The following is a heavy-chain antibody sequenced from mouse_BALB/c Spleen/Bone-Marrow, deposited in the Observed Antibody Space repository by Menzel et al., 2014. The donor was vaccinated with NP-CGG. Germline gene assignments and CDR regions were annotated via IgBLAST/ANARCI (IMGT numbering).Heavy chain of an antibody. D-gene: IGHD4-1*01. J-gene: IGHJ2*01. CDR2: SRNRRNDYTT. CDR1: GFTFSDFY. V-gene: IGHV7-1*02. CDR3: ARDAGRGNFDY. Sequence: EVQLVESGGGLVQPGGSLRLSCATSGFTFSDFYMEWVRQPPGKRLEWIAASRNRRNDYTTEYSASVKGRFIVSRDTSQSNLYLQMNALRAEDTAIYYCARDAGRGNFDYWGQGTTLTVSS.